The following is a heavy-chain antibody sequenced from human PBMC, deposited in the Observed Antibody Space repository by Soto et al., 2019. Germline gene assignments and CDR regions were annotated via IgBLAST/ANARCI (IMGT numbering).Heavy chain of an antibody. J-gene: IGHJ4*02. CDR2: IYYSGST. CDR1: GGSISSGYYY. CDR3: ARWLGYGPHFDY. D-gene: IGHD5-12*01. V-gene: IGHV4-30-4*01. Sequence: PSETLSLTCPVSGGSISSGYYYWSWIRQPPGKGLEWIGYIYYSGSTYYNPSLKSRVTISVDTSKNQFSLKLSSVTAADTAVYYCARWLGYGPHFDYWGQGTLVTVSS.